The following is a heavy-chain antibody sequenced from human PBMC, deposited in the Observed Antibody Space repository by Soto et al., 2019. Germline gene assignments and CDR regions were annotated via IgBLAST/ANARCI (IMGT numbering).Heavy chain of an antibody. V-gene: IGHV3-33*01. CDR2: IWYDGSNK. CDR1: GFTFSSYG. D-gene: IGHD2-15*01. Sequence: QVQLVESGGGVVQPGRSLRLSCAASGFTFSSYGMHWVRQAPGKGLEWVAVIWYDGSNKYYADSVKGRFTISRDNSNNTLYLQMNSLRAEDTAVYYCARDLGYCSGGSCYSSAYFDYWGQGTLVTVSS. J-gene: IGHJ4*02. CDR3: ARDLGYCSGGSCYSSAYFDY.